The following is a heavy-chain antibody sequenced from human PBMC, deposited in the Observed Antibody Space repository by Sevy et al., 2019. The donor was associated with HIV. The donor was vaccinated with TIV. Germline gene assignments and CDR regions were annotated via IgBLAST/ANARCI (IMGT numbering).Heavy chain of an antibody. D-gene: IGHD3-22*01. CDR2: ITGDSSYM. V-gene: IGHV3-21*01. J-gene: IGHJ4*02. CDR3: ARDRPTLNYHASSGYNYYFDS. CDR1: GFTFSSDN. Sequence: GGSLRLSCAASGFTFSSDNMNWVRQAPGKGLEWISSITGDSSYMDDADSGKGRFTIARENAKNSLYLHMNGLRAEDTAVYYCARDRPTLNYHASSGYNYYFDSWGQGTLVTVSS.